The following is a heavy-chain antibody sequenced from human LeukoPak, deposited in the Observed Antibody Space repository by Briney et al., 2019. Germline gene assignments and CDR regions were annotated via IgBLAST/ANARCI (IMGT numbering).Heavy chain of an antibody. D-gene: IGHD6-13*01. CDR3: ARGVYSSSWYSDYYYYMDV. J-gene: IGHJ6*03. CDR2: MNPNRGNT. V-gene: IGHV1-8*01. Sequence: GASVKVSCKASGYTFTSYDINWVRQATGQGLEWMGWMNPNRGNTGYAQKFQGRVTMTRNTSISTAYMELSSLRSEDTAVYYCARGVYSSSWYSDYYYYMDVWGKGTTVTVSS. CDR1: GYTFTSYD.